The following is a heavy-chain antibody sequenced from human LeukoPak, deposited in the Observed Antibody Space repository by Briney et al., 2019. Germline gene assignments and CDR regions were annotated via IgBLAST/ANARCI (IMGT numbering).Heavy chain of an antibody. CDR1: GFTFSSYS. V-gene: IGHV3-21*01. Sequence: PGGSLRLSCAASGFTFSSYSMNWVRQAPGKGLEWVSSISSSSSYIYYADSLKGRFTISRDNAKNSLYLQMNSLRAEDTAVYYCARCSGWAFKNWGQGTLVTVSS. D-gene: IGHD6-19*01. CDR2: ISSSSSYI. J-gene: IGHJ4*02. CDR3: ARCSGWAFKN.